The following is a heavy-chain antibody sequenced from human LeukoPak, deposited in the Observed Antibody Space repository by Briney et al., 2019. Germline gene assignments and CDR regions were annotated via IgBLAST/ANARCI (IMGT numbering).Heavy chain of an antibody. Sequence: PGESLKISCKGSGYSFTSYWIGWGREMPGRGLEWMGIIYPGDSDTRYRPSSQGQVTIPADKSIPTAYLQCSSLKASDTAMYYCARQFDYWFDPWGQGTLLTVSS. CDR1: GYSFTSYW. V-gene: IGHV5-51*01. J-gene: IGHJ5*02. D-gene: IGHD3-9*01. CDR2: IYPGDSDT. CDR3: ARQFDYWFDP.